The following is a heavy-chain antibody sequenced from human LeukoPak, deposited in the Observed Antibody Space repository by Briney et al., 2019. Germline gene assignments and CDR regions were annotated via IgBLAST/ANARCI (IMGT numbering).Heavy chain of an antibody. V-gene: IGHV4-34*01. CDR1: GGSFSGYY. Sequence: SETLSLTCAVYGGSFSGYYWSWIRQPPGKGLEWIGEINHSGSTNYNPSLKSRVTISVDTSRNQFSLKLSSVTAADTAVYYCAQRARYGSSGYCFDYWGQGTLVTVSS. D-gene: IGHD3-22*01. CDR3: AQRARYGSSGYCFDY. J-gene: IGHJ4*02. CDR2: INHSGST.